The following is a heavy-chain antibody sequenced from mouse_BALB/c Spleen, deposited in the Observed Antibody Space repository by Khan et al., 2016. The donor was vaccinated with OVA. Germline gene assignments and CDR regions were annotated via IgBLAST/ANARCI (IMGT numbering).Heavy chain of an antibody. CDR2: INPKNGVT. Sequence: VQLKESGPELVKPGALVKISCKTSGYTFTEYTLHWVKQSHGKSLEWIGVINPKNGVTSYNQKFKGKATLTVDKSSSTAYMEFRSLTSEDSAVYYWARDAGRYWGQGTS. CDR3: ARDAGRY. D-gene: IGHD3-3*01. CDR1: GYTFTEYT. J-gene: IGHJ4*01. V-gene: IGHV1-18*01.